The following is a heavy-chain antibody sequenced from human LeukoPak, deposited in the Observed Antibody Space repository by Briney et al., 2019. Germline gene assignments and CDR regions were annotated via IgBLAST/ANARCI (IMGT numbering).Heavy chain of an antibody. D-gene: IGHD3-22*01. CDR2: IRAFNGNT. CDR3: ARGSDRKIVVVNAFDY. V-gene: IGHV1-18*01. CDR1: GYTFTSYG. Sequence: DSLNVSCKASGYTFTSYGISWVRQAPGQGLEWMGWIRAFNGNTNNAQKLQSSATMTTDTSTSTAYMEMRILRSDDTAVYYCARGSDRKIVVVNAFDYWGQGTLVTVSS. J-gene: IGHJ3*01.